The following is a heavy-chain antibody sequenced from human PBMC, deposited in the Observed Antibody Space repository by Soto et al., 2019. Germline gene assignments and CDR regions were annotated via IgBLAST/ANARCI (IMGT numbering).Heavy chain of an antibody. CDR3: AHRREEVRGGVNHYWYFDL. V-gene: IGHV2-5*02. CDR2: IYWDDDR. CDR1: GFSLSTSRVG. Sequence: QITLKESGPTLVKPTQTLTLTCTFTGFSLSTSRVGVGWIRQPPGKALDWLAIIYWDDDRRYSPSVKSRLTITKDTAKNQVVFTMTNMDPVDTATYYCAHRREEVRGGVNHYWYFDLWGRGTLVTVSS. D-gene: IGHD3-10*01. J-gene: IGHJ2*01.